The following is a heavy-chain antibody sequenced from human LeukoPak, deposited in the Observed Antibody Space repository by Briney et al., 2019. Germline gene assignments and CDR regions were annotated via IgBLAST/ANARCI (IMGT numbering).Heavy chain of an antibody. CDR1: GFTFSSYG. V-gene: IGHV3-23*01. D-gene: IGHD3-10*01. CDR2: IVGSGGGT. CDR3: AKGGDDFDY. Sequence: GGSLRLSCAASGFTFSSYGMSWVRQAPGKGLEWVSGIVGSGGGTYYADSVKGRFTISRDNYKNTLYLQMNSLRAEDTAVYYCAKGGDDFDYWGQGTLVTVSS. J-gene: IGHJ4*02.